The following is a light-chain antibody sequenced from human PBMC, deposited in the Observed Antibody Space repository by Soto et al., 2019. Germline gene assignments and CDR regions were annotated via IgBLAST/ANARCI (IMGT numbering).Light chain of an antibody. CDR2: GVS. CDR3: VSFRSGTILV. V-gene: IGLV2-14*01. J-gene: IGLJ1*01. Sequence: QSALTQPASVSGSPGQSITISCTGTSSDVGGYNYVSWYQQHPGNAPKLMIYGVSSRPSGVSDRFSGSKSGNTAFLTISGLQPEDEADYFCVSFRSGTILVFGSVTKLTVL. CDR1: SSDVGGYNY.